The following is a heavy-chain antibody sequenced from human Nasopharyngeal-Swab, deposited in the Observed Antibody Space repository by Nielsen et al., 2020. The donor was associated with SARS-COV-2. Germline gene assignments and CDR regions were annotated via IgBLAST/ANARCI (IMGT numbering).Heavy chain of an antibody. V-gene: IGHV3-23*01. CDR2: ISGDSDTT. CDR1: GFTFRNFA. D-gene: IGHD5-12*01. J-gene: IGHJ6*02. Sequence: GGSLRLSCAASGFTFRNFAMSWVRQAPGKGLEWVSVISGDSDTTYYADSVRGRFTISRDNSKNTLNLQMNNLRAEDTAIYYCAKDRDSGDDSEEYYHYYGMDVWGQGAPVTVSS. CDR3: AKDRDSGDDSEEYYHYYGMDV.